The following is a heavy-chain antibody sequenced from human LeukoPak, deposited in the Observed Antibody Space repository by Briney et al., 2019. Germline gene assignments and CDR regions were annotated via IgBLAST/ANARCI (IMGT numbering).Heavy chain of an antibody. CDR1: GFTFSSNA. J-gene: IGHJ4*02. CDR2: ISGRGDST. CDR3: AKENAHYFATLKYYFDF. D-gene: IGHD3-10*01. Sequence: GGSLRLSCAASGFTFSSNAMSWVRQPPGKGLEWVSSISGRGDSTYYADSVKGRFTISRDNSKNTLSLQMNSLRAEDTAVYFCAKENAHYFATLKYYFDFWGQGTLVTVSS. V-gene: IGHV3-23*01.